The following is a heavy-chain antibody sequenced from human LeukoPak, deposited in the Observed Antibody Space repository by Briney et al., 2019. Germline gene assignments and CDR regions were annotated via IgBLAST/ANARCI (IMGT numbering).Heavy chain of an antibody. V-gene: IGHV3-21*01. CDR2: ISLSSSYI. D-gene: IGHD6-25*01. CDR1: GFTFSNYS. J-gene: IGHJ6*03. Sequence: GGSLRLSCAASGFTFSNYSMNWVRQAPGKGLEWVSSISLSSSYIYYADSVRGRFTISRDNAKNSLYLQMNSLRAEDTAVYYCAREAASIQYYYYYYMDVWGKGTTVTVSS. CDR3: AREAASIQYYYYYYMDV.